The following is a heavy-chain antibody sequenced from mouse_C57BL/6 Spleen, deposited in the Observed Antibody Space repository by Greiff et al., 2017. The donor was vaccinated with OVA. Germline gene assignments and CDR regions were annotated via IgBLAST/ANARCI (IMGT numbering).Heavy chain of an antibody. J-gene: IGHJ2*01. D-gene: IGHD4-1*01. CDR3: ARELGDY. CDR1: GYAFSSSW. Sequence: VQLQQPGAELVRPGASVKISCKASGYAFSSSWMNWVKQRPGKGLEWIGRIYPGDGDTNYNGKFKGKATLTADKSSSTAYMQLSSLTSEDSAVYFCARELGDYWGQGTTLTVSS. CDR2: IYPGDGDT. V-gene: IGHV1-82*01.